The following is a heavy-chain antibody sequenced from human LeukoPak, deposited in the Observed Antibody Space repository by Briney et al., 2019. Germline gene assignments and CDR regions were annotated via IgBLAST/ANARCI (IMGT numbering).Heavy chain of an antibody. D-gene: IGHD3-10*01. CDR3: ARGSLWFGNNWFDP. V-gene: IGHV4-34*01. CDR2: TNHSGST. CDR1: GGSFSGYY. J-gene: IGHJ5*02. Sequence: SETLSLTCAVYGGSFSGYYWSWIRQPPGKGLEWIGETNHSGSTNYNPSLKSRVTISVDTSKNQFSLKLSSVTAADTAVYYCARGSLWFGNNWFDPWGQGTLVTVSS.